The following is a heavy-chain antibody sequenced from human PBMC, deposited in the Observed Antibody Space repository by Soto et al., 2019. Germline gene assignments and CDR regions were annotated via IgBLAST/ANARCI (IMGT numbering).Heavy chain of an antibody. CDR3: ARGKTVAAAGPFDY. CDR2: IYYSGST. J-gene: IGHJ4*02. CDR1: GGSISSGGYY. V-gene: IGHV4-31*03. Sequence: SETLSLTCTVSGGSISSGGYYWSWIRQHPGKGPEWIGYIYYSGSTYYNPSLKSRVTISGDTSKNQFSLKLRSVTAADTAVYYCARGKTVAAAGPFDYWGQGTRVTVSS. D-gene: IGHD6-13*01.